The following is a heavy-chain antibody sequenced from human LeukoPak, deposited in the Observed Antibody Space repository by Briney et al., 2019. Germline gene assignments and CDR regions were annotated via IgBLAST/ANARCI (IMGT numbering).Heavy chain of an antibody. CDR1: GGSISSSSYY. Sequence: PSETLSLTCTVSGGSISSSSYYWGWSRQPPGKGLEWIGSIYYSGSTYYNPSLKSRVTISVDTSKNQFSLKLSSVTAADTAVYYCARQGLRLGITFGGVIVTSWFDPWGQGTLVTVSS. V-gene: IGHV4-39*01. J-gene: IGHJ5*02. CDR3: ARQGLRLGITFGGVIVTSWFDP. D-gene: IGHD3-16*02. CDR2: IYYSGST.